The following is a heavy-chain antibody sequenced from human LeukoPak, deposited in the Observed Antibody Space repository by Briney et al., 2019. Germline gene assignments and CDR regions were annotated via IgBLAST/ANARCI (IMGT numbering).Heavy chain of an antibody. Sequence: SETLSLTCTVSGGSINSSDYYWGWIRQPPGKGLEWIASIYYSGTTHYNPSHQSRVTISVDTSKNQFSLKLSSVTAADTAVYYCARDKSHDYGDYPGNDAFDIWGQGTMVTVSS. CDR2: IYYSGTT. D-gene: IGHD4-17*01. CDR3: ARDKSHDYGDYPGNDAFDI. V-gene: IGHV4-39*07. CDR1: GGSINSSDYY. J-gene: IGHJ3*02.